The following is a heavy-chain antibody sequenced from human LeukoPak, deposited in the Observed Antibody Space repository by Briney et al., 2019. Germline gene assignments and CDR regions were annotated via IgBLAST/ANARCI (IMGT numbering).Heavy chain of an antibody. V-gene: IGHV3-64*01. CDR1: GFTFSSYA. D-gene: IGHD2/OR15-2a*01. CDR3: ARGDFYPDY. CDR2: ISSNGGST. J-gene: IGHJ4*02. Sequence: GGSLRLSCAASGFTFSSYAMHWVRQAPGKGLEYVSAISSNGGSTYYANSVKGRFTISRDNSKNTLYLQMGSLGAEDMAVYYCARGDFYPDYWGQGTLVTVSS.